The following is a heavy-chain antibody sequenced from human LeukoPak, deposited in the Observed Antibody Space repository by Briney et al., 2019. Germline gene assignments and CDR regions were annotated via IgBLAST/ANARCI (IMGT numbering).Heavy chain of an antibody. V-gene: IGHV3-66*01. CDR3: ARDFYCSRTSCYAPSFDY. J-gene: IGHJ4*02. D-gene: IGHD2-2*01. CDR2: IYSAGRT. CDR1: GFAVSSNY. Sequence: PGGSLRLSCVASGFAVSSNYMNWVRQAPGKGLEWVSVIYSAGRTYYADSVKGRFTISRDNSKNTLYLQMKSLRAEDTAVYYCARDFYCSRTSCYAPSFDYWGQGTLVTVSS.